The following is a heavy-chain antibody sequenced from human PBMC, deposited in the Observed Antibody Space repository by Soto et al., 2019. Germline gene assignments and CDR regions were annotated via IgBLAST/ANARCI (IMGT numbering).Heavy chain of an antibody. CDR1: GFTFDDYT. CDR2: ISWDGGST. CDR3: AKDIKSGKDYYYGMDV. J-gene: IGHJ6*02. D-gene: IGHD1-26*01. V-gene: IGHV3-43*01. Sequence: GGSLRLSCAASGFTFDDYTMHWVRQAPGKGLEWVSLISWDGGSTYYADSAKGRFTISRDNSKNSLYLQMNSLRTEDTALYYCAKDIKSGKDYYYGMDVWGQGTTVTVSS.